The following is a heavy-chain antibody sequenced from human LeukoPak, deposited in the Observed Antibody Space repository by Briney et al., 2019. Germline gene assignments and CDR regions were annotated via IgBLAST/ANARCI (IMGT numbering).Heavy chain of an antibody. Sequence: KPGGSLRLSCAASGFTFSDYYMSWIRQAPGKGLEWVSYISSSGSTIYYADSVKGRFTISRDNAKNSLYLQMNSLRAEDTAVYYCARDNLRWLPRIMDYWGQGTLVTVSS. D-gene: IGHD5-24*01. J-gene: IGHJ4*02. V-gene: IGHV3-11*01. CDR1: GFTFSDYY. CDR3: ARDNLRWLPRIMDY. CDR2: ISSSGSTI.